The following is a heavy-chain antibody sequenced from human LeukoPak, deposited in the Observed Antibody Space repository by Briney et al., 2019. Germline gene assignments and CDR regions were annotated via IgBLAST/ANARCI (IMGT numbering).Heavy chain of an antibody. D-gene: IGHD3-10*01. CDR2: ISWNSGSI. V-gene: IGHV3-9*01. CDR1: GFTFEDYA. J-gene: IGHJ5*02. CDR3: AKAGISLSWRGNWFDP. Sequence: GGSLRLSCAASGFTFEDYAMHWVRQAPGKGLEWVSGISWNSGSIGYADSVKGRFTISRDNAKNSLYLQMNSLRAEDTALYYCAKAGISLSWRGNWFDPWGQGTLVTVSS.